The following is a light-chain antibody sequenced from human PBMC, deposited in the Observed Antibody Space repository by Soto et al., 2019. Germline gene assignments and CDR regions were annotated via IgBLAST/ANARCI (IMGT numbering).Light chain of an antibody. CDR1: QGISSD. CDR2: APS. J-gene: IGKJ3*01. CDR3: QHRHT. Sequence: DIQLTQSPSFLSASVGDRVTITCRASQGISSDLAGYQQKPGKAPKLLIYAPSTLQSGVPSRFSGSGSGTECTLPINSRQPEYFATYYCQHRHTFGHGTKVDIQ. V-gene: IGKV1-9*01.